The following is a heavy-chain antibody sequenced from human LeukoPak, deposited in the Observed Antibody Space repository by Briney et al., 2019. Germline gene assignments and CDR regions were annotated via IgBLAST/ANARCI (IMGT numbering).Heavy chain of an antibody. J-gene: IGHJ3*02. CDR3: ARDWRGITMIVVDNDAFDI. D-gene: IGHD3-22*01. Sequence: GASVKVSCKASGYTFTSYYTHWVRQAPGQGLEWMGIINPSGGSTSYAQKFQGRVTMTRDTSTSTVYMELSSLRSEDTAVYYCARDWRGITMIVVDNDAFDIWGQGTMVTVSS. V-gene: IGHV1-46*01. CDR1: GYTFTSYY. CDR2: INPSGGST.